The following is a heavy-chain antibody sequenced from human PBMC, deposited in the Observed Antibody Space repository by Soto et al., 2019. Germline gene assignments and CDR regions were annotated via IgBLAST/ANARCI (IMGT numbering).Heavy chain of an antibody. Sequence: PGGSLRLSCAASGFTFSSYGMHWVRRAPGKGLEWVAVISYDGSNKYYADSVKGRFTISRDNSKNTLYLQMNSLRAEDTAVYYCAKAMYYYDSSGYSAFDIWGQGTMVTVSS. J-gene: IGHJ3*02. V-gene: IGHV3-30*18. CDR2: ISYDGSNK. CDR1: GFTFSSYG. CDR3: AKAMYYYDSSGYSAFDI. D-gene: IGHD3-22*01.